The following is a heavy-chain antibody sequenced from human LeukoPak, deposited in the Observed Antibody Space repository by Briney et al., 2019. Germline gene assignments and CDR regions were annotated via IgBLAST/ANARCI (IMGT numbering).Heavy chain of an antibody. J-gene: IGHJ4*02. V-gene: IGHV3-23*01. CDR2: ISVSGGST. CDR3: AKSPFMVRGVITRKSFDY. Sequence: PGGSLRLSCAASGFTFNTDWMTWVREAARPGLRWCTAISVSGGSTYYADSVKGRFTISRDNSKNTLYLQMNSLRAEDTAVYYCAKSPFMVRGVITRKSFDYWGQGTLVTVSS. CDR1: GFTFNTDW. D-gene: IGHD3-10*01.